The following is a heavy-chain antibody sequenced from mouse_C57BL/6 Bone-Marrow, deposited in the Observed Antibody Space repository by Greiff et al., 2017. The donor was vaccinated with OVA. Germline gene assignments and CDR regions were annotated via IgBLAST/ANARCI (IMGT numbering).Heavy chain of an antibody. CDR1: GYTFTSYW. V-gene: IGHV1-61*01. J-gene: IGHJ2*01. D-gene: IGHD2-2*01. CDR2: IYPSDSET. Sequence: QVQLKQSGAELVRPGSSVKLSCKASGYTFTSYWMDWVKQRPGQGLEWIGNIYPSDSETHYNQKFKDKATLTVDKSSSTAYMQLSSLTSEDSAVYYCARWGLRRDFDYWGQGTTLTVSS. CDR3: ARWGLRRDFDY.